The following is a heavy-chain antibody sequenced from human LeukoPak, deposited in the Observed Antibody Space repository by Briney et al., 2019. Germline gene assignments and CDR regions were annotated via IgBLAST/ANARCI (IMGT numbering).Heavy chain of an antibody. J-gene: IGHJ4*02. D-gene: IGHD3-3*01. Sequence: SETLSLTCTVSGGSISGGSYYWSWIRQPAGKGLEWIGRIYTSGSTNYNPSLKSRVTISVDTSKNQFSLKLSSVTAADTAVYYCAGFWSGYYGFDYWGQGTLVTVSS. CDR3: AGFWSGYYGFDY. CDR2: IYTSGST. V-gene: IGHV4-61*02. CDR1: GGSISGGSYY.